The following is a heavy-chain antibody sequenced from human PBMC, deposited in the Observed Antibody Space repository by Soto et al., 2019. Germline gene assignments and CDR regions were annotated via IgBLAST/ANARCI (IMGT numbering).Heavy chain of an antibody. CDR2: IVPIFGTT. D-gene: IGHD3-10*01. J-gene: IGHJ6*02. CDR3: AANSLGGGSQGDV. V-gene: IGHV1-69*01. Sequence: QVRLVQAGAEVNKPGSSVKVSCKASGDTVSSYSISWVRQAPGQGLEWMGGIVPIFGTTVYAPRLQGRLTITADGPTSTSYMELSGLTFEDTAVYYCAANSLGGGSQGDVWGQGTTVTVSS. CDR1: GDTVSSYS.